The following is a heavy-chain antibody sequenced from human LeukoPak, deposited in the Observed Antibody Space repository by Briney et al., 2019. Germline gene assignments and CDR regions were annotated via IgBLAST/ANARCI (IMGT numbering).Heavy chain of an antibody. D-gene: IGHD2-15*01. CDR3: ARALGYCSGGSCYVYYYYGMDV. Sequence: LAGGSLRLSCAASGFTFSSYWMHWVRQAPGKGLVWVSRINSDGSSTSYADSVKGRFTISRDNAKNTLYLQMNSLRAEDTAVYYCARALGYCSGGSCYVYYYYGMDVWGQGTTVTVSS. V-gene: IGHV3-74*01. CDR1: GFTFSSYW. CDR2: INSDGSST. J-gene: IGHJ6*02.